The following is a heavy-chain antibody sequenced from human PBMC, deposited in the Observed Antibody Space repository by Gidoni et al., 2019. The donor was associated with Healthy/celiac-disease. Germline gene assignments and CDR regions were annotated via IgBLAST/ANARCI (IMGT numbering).Heavy chain of an antibody. CDR1: GFTFSSYA. V-gene: IGHV3-30*04. CDR3: ARERGVADGPIGAFDI. CDR2: ISYDGRNK. J-gene: IGHJ3*02. Sequence: QVQLVESGGGVVQPGRSLRLSCAASGFTFSSYAMHWVRQAPGKGLGWVAVISYDGRNKYYADSVKGRFTISRDNSKNTLYLQMNSLRAEDTAVYYCARERGVADGPIGAFDIWGQGTMVTVSS. D-gene: IGHD6-19*01.